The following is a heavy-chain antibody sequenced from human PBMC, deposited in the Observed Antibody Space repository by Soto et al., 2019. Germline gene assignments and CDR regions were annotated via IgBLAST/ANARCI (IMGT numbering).Heavy chain of an antibody. CDR1: GGSISSSSYY. D-gene: IGHD6-19*01. CDR2: SYYSGST. CDR3: GRRSSGAYYYGMDV. J-gene: IGHJ6*02. V-gene: IGHV4-39*01. Sequence: SETLCLTCTVSGGSISSSSYYWGWIRQPPGKGLEWIGSSYYSGSTYYNPALKSRVTTSVDTSKNQFSLKMSSVTAADTAVYYWGRRSSGAYYYGMDVWGQGTTVTVSS.